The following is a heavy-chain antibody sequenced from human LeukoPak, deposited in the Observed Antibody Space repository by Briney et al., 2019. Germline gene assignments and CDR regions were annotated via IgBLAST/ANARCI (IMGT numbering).Heavy chain of an antibody. Sequence: SETLSLTCTVSGGSISSSSYYWGWLRQPPGKGLEWIGSIYYSGNTYYNPSLKSRVTISVDTSKNQFSLKLSSVTTADTAVYYCARLRGYSFGVSDYWGQGTLATVSS. V-gene: IGHV4-39*01. J-gene: IGHJ4*02. CDR2: IYYSGNT. D-gene: IGHD5-18*01. CDR3: ARLRGYSFGVSDY. CDR1: GGSISSSSYY.